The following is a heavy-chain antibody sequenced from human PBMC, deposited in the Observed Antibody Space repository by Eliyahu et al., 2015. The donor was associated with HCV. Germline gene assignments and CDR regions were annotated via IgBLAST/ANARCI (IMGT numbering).Heavy chain of an antibody. D-gene: IGHD3-16*01. Sequence: QVQLVQSGAEVKKPGASVKVSCKASGYIFNGFGIHWVRQAPGQRLEWMGWINTENGKTTYSQKFQGRVTITRDTSASTAYMELSSLKSEDTSVFYCARDSPYGDRHYFDHWGQGTLVTVSS. CDR1: GYIFNGFG. J-gene: IGHJ4*03. CDR2: INTENGKT. V-gene: IGHV1-3*04. CDR3: ARDSPYGDRHYFDH.